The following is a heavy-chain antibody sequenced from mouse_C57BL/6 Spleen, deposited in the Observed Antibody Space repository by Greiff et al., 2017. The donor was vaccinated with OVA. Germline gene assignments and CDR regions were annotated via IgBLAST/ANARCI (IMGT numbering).Heavy chain of an antibody. D-gene: IGHD1-1*01. V-gene: IGHV1-81*01. J-gene: IGHJ1*03. CDR1: GYTFTSYG. Sequence: QVQLKQSGAELARPGASVKLSCKASGYTFTSYGISWVKQRTGQGLEWIGEIYPRSGNTYYNEKFKGKATLTADKSSSTAYMELRSLTSEDSAVYFCARSPFITTVLCDVWGTGTTVTVSS. CDR3: ARSPFITTVLCDV. CDR2: IYPRSGNT.